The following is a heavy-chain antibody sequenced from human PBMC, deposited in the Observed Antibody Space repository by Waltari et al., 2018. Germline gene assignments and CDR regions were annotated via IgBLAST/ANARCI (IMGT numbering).Heavy chain of an antibody. V-gene: IGHV1-69*05. CDR1: GGTFSSYA. CDR3: ARGVRHCSGGSCESSYYYYMDV. J-gene: IGHJ6*03. Sequence: QVQLVQSGAEVKKPGSSVKVSCKASGGTFSSYAISWVRQAPGQGLEWMGGIIPIFGTANYAQNVQGRVTITTDESTSTAYMELSSLRSEDTAVYYCARGVRHCSGGSCESSYYYYMDVWGKGTTVTVSS. CDR2: IIPIFGTA. D-gene: IGHD2-15*01.